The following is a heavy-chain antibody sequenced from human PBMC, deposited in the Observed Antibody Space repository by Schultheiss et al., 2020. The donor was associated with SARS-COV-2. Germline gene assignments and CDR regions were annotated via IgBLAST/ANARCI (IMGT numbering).Heavy chain of an antibody. J-gene: IGHJ4*02. D-gene: IGHD3-22*01. CDR3: ARMPHYYDSSGMESY. CDR2: IYSGGST. V-gene: IGHV3-53*01. Sequence: GGSLRLSCAASGFTVSSNYMSWVRQAPGKGLEWVSVIYSGGSTYYADSVKGRFTISRDNSKNTLYLQMNSLRAEDTAVYYCARMPHYYDSSGMESYWGQGTLVTVSS. CDR1: GFTVSSNY.